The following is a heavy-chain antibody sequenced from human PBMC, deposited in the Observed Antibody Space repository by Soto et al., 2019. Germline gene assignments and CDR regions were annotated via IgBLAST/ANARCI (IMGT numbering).Heavy chain of an antibody. CDR1: GFTFSSYA. J-gene: IGHJ4*02. V-gene: IGHV3-23*01. CDR3: AKSTGWFGDFDY. Sequence: EVQLLESGGGLVQPGGSLRLSCAASGFTFSSYAMRWVRQAPGKGLEWVSAISGSGGSTYYADSVKGRFTISRDNSKKTMYLQTNSMRAEDRAIYYCAKSTGWFGDFDYWGQGTLVTVSS. D-gene: IGHD6-19*01. CDR2: ISGSGGST.